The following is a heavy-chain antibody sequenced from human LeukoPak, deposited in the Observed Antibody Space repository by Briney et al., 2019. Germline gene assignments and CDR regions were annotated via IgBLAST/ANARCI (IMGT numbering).Heavy chain of an antibody. D-gene: IGHD3-16*01. V-gene: IGHV3-7*03. J-gene: IGHJ6*02. CDR3: ARGGGLDV. CDR2: INHNGNVN. CDR1: GCTFSSYW. Sequence: GGSLRLSCAASGCTFSSYWMNWARQAPGKGLEWVASINHNGNVNYYVDSVKGRFTISRDNAKNSLYLQMSNLRAEDTAVYFCARGGGLDVWGQGATVTVSS.